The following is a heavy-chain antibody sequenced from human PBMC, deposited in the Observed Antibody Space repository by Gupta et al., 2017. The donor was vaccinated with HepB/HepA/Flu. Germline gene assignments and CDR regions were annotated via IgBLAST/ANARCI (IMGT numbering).Heavy chain of an antibody. CDR2: INPGRGST. V-gene: IGHV1-46*01. CDR1: GYIFTSYY. CDR3: ARRGYCGGIGCASDYYYGMDV. J-gene: IGHJ6*02. Sequence: QVQLVQSGAEMKKPGASVKVPCKASGYIFTSYYIHWVRQAPGQVLEWMGIINPGRGSTAYAQKFQGRVNMTSDTSTSTVYMELGSLRSEDTAVYYCARRGYCGGIGCASDYYYGMDVWGQGTTVTVSS. D-gene: IGHD2-15*01.